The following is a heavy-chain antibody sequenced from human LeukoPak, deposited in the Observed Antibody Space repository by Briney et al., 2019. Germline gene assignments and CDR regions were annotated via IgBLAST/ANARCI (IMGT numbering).Heavy chain of an antibody. CDR3: ARRPLHSQNWLAP. V-gene: IGHV5-51*01. CDR1: GYRFTSYW. CDR2: IYAGDSDT. J-gene: IGHJ5*02. Sequence: GESLKISCKGSGYRFTSYWIAWVRQMPGKGLEWMGVIYAGDSDTRYSPSFQGQVTISVDRSISTAYLQWSSLKASDTAIYYCARRPLHSQNWLAPWGQGTLVTVSS.